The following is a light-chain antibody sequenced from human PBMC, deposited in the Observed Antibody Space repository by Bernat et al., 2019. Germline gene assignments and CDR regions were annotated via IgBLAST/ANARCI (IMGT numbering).Light chain of an antibody. CDR2: EVS. V-gene: IGLV2-8*01. Sequence: QSALTQPPSASGSPGQSVTISCTGTSSDVGGYNYVSWYQQHPGKAPKLMIYEVSKRPSGVPDRFSGSKSGNTASLTVSGLQAEAEADYYCSSYAGSNNWVVGGGTKLTVL. CDR1: SSDVGGYNY. J-gene: IGLJ2*01. CDR3: SSYAGSNNWV.